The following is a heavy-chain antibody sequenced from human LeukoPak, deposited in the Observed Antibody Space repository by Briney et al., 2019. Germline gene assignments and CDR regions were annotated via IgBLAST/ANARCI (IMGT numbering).Heavy chain of an antibody. CDR1: GGSISSYY. CDR3: AGRRSGWYDY. CDR2: IYYSGST. V-gene: IGHV4-59*08. J-gene: IGHJ4*02. D-gene: IGHD6-19*01. Sequence: PSETLSLTCTVSGGSISSYYWSWIRQPPGNGLEWIGYIYYSGSTNYNPSLKSRVTISVDTSKNQFSLKLSSVTAADTAVYYCAGRRSGWYDYWGQGTLVTVSS.